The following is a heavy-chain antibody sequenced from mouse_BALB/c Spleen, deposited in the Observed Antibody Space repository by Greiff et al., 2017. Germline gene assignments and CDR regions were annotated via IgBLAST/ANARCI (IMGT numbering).Heavy chain of an antibody. CDR2: IDPSDSET. CDR1: GYTFTSYW. J-gene: IGHJ3*01. CDR3: ARGGSTMITTFAY. V-gene: IGHV1-69*02. Sequence: VQLQQPGAELVKPGAPVKLSCKASGYTFTSYWMNWVKQRPGRGLEWIGRIDPSDSETHYNQKFKDKATLTVDKSSSTAYIQLSSLTSEDSAVYYCARGGSTMITTFAYWGQGTLVTVSA. D-gene: IGHD2-4*01.